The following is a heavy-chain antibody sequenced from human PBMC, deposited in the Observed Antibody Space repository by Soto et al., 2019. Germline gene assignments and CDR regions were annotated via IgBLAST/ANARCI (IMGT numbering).Heavy chain of an antibody. Sequence: ASVKVSCKVSGYTLTELSMHWVRQAPGKGLEWMGGFDPEDGETIYAQKFQGRVTMTEDTSTDTAYMELSSLRSEDTAVYYCATNLFSSGSLGFDPWGQGTLVTVS. CDR3: ATNLFSSGSLGFDP. V-gene: IGHV1-24*01. J-gene: IGHJ5*02. CDR2: FDPEDGET. CDR1: GYTLTELS. D-gene: IGHD3-22*01.